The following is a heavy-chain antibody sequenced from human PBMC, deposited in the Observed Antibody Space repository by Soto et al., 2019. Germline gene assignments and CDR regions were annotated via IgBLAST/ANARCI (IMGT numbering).Heavy chain of an antibody. CDR1: GGSISSGDYY. V-gene: IGHV4-30-4*01. CDR3: ARVKEDIVVVPGYNWFDP. Sequence: SETLSLTCTVSGGSISSGDYYWSWIRQPPGKGLEWIGYIYYSGSTYYNSSLKSRVTISVDTSKNQFSLKLSSVTAADTAVYYCARVKEDIVVVPGYNWFDPWGQGTLVTVSS. D-gene: IGHD2-2*01. CDR2: IYYSGST. J-gene: IGHJ5*02.